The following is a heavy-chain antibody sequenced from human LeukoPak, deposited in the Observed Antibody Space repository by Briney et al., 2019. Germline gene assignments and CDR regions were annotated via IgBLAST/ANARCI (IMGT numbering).Heavy chain of an antibody. CDR3: ARGRYFFDY. J-gene: IGHJ4*02. V-gene: IGHV3-7*04. CDR1: GFTFSSYW. CDR2: IKQGGSEK. Sequence: GGSLRLSCAASGFTFSSYWMTWVRQAPGKGLEWVANIKQGGSEKYYVDSVKGRLTISRDNAKRSLYLPMNSLRAEDTAVYYCARGRYFFDYWGQGTLVSVSS.